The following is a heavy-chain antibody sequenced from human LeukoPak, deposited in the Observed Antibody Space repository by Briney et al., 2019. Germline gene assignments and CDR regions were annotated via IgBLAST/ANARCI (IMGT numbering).Heavy chain of an antibody. D-gene: IGHD1-26*01. V-gene: IGHV1-24*01. CDR2: FDPEDGET. CDR1: GSTLTELS. J-gene: IGHJ4*02. CDR3: ATSRTSIVGATTPYCFDY. Sequence: GASVKVSCKVSGSTLTELSMHWVRQAPGKGLEWMGGFDPEDGETIYAQKFQGRVTMTEDTSTDTAYMELSSLRSEDTAVYYCATSRTSIVGATTPYCFDYWGQGTLVTVFS.